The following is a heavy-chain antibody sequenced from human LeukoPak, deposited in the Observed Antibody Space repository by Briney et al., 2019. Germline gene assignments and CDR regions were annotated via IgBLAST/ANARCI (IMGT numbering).Heavy chain of an antibody. J-gene: IGHJ6*02. CDR2: IYTSGST. Sequence: SEAPSLTCTVSGGSISSGSYYWNWIRQPAGKGLEWIGRIYTSGSTNYNPSLKSRVTISVDTSKNQFSLKLSSVTAADTAVYYCARDHGVRYSYGPRYYYYGMDVWGQGTTVTVSS. V-gene: IGHV4-61*02. D-gene: IGHD5-18*01. CDR1: GGSISSGSYY. CDR3: ARDHGVRYSYGPRYYYYGMDV.